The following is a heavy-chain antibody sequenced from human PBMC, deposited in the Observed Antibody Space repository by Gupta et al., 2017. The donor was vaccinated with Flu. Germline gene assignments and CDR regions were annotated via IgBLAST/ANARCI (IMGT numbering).Heavy chain of an antibody. CDR1: LTTNGVG. CDR3: AHRSGGIHPWKY. D-gene: IGHD5-18*01. J-gene: IGHJ4*02. V-gene: IGHV2-5*02. Sequence: LTTNGVGVGCIRQPPGKALEWLALMYWDDDKRYSPSLNSRLTITTDASKNQVVLNMTNMDPVDTDTYYCAHRSGGIHPWKYWRQGILVTVSS. CDR2: MYWDDDK.